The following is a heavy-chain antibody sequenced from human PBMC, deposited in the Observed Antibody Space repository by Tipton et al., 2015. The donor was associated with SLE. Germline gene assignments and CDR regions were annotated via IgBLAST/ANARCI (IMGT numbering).Heavy chain of an antibody. V-gene: IGHV3-23*03. CDR1: GFTFSSYA. CDR2: IYSGGST. CDR3: ARETDVVSGFMDV. Sequence: SLRLSCAASGFTFSSYAMSWVRQAPGKGLEWVSVIYSGGSTYYADSVKGRLTISRDNSKNTLYLQMNSLRAEDTAVYYCARETDVVSGFMDVWGQGTTVTVSS. D-gene: IGHD2-21*01. J-gene: IGHJ6*02.